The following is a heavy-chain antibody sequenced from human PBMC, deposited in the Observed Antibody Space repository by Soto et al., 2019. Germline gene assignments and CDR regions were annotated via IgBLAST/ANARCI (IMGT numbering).Heavy chain of an antibody. CDR2: IWDNGRDK. CDR1: GFTFSTYG. V-gene: IGHV3-33*08. D-gene: IGHD6-13*01. CDR3: ARAERQLASYYYRMDV. Sequence: PGGSLRLSCAVSGFTFSTYGMHWVRQAPGKGLEWVAIIWDNGRDKYYVDSVKGRFTISRDNSKNALYLQMNNLRAEDTAVYFCARAERQLASYYYRMDVWGEGTKETVSS. J-gene: IGHJ6*04.